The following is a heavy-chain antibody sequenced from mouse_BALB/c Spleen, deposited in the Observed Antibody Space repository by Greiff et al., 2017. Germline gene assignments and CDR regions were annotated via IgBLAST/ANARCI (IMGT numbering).Heavy chain of an antibody. D-gene: IGHD2-3*01. CDR2: INSNGGST. J-gene: IGHJ4*01. CDR3: ARGIYDGYYDAMDY. V-gene: IGHV5-6-3*01. CDR1: GFTFSSYG. Sequence: EVKLVESGGGLVQPGGSLKLSCAASGFTFSSYGMSWVRQTPDKRLELVATINSNGGSTYYPDSVKGRFTISRDNAKNTLYLQMSSLKSEDTAMYYCARGIYDGYYDAMDYWGQGTSVTVSS.